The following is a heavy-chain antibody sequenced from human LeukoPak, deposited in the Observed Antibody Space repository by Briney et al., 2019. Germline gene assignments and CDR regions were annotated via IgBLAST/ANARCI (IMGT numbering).Heavy chain of an antibody. CDR3: AKDRSLTLPTFERSGYYYY. Sequence: GGSLRLSCAASGFAFRSFDMSWVRQAPGKGLEWVSSLSGSGDTTYYADSVKGRFTISRDNSNNTLYLQMNSLRAEDTALYYCAKDRSLTLPTFERSGYYYYWGQGTLVTVSS. V-gene: IGHV3-23*01. CDR2: LSGSGDTT. J-gene: IGHJ4*02. CDR1: GFAFRSFD. D-gene: IGHD3-22*01.